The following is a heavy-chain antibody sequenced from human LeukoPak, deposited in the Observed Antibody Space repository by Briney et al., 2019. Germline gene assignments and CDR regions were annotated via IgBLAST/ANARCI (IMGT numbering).Heavy chain of an antibody. V-gene: IGHV4-59*08. CDR2: IYNAKNT. J-gene: IGHJ4*02. Sequence: SETLSLTCSASCASTSSRYWSWIRQFPGGTLEWIGHIYNAKNTKYNPSLTSRVTISVDTSRNQFSLSLTSLPAADKVIYYCAQTTGWPGFDFWGPGALVTVSS. CDR3: AQTTGWPGFDF. CDR1: CASTSSRY. D-gene: IGHD6-19*01.